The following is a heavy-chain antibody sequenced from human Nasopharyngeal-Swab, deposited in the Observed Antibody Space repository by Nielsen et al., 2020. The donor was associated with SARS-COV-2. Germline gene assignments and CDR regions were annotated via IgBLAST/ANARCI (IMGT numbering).Heavy chain of an antibody. J-gene: IGHJ4*02. CDR3: ATEGGTSGRAGYFDS. D-gene: IGHD1-14*01. CDR1: RVALSNYV. CDR2: ISKEGIGK. Sequence: GESLKISCAASRVALSNYVIHWVRQAPGKGLEWVAAISKEGIGKYYADSVKGRFAISRDNSKNTVSLHVDSLRTEDTAVYYCATEGGTSGRAGYFDSWGQGTLVTVSS. V-gene: IGHV3-30*09.